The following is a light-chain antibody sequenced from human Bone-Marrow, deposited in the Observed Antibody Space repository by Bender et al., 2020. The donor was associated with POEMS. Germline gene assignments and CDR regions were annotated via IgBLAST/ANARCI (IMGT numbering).Light chain of an antibody. V-gene: IGLV3-1*01. J-gene: IGLJ2*01. CDR2: RDD. CDR3: QAWDSSTVV. CDR1: ELGDKY. Sequence: YELIQPPSVSVSPGQTANITCSGHELGDKYAYWYQQTPGQSPVLVIHRDDRRPSGISERFSGSNSGNTATLTISGARAVDEADYYCQAWDSSTVVFGGGTKLTVL.